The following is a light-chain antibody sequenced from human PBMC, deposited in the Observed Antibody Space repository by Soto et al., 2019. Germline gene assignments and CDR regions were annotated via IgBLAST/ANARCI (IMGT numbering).Light chain of an antibody. CDR1: SSDVGGYNY. CDR3: SSYTSXSTL. V-gene: IGLV2-14*01. J-gene: IGLJ1*01. CDR2: EVS. Sequence: QSLLTQPASVSGSPGQSITISCTGTSSDVGGYNYFSWYQQHPGKDPKLMIYEVSNRPSGVSNRFSGSKSGNTASLTISGLQAEDEADYYGSSYTSXSTLVGTGIKVXV.